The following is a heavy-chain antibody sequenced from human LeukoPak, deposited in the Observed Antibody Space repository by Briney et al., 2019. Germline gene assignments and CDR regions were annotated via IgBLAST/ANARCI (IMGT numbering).Heavy chain of an antibody. J-gene: IGHJ3*02. CDR3: ARGFLGDAFDI. V-gene: IGHV3-53*01. CDR1: GFTVSSNY. CDR2: IYSGGST. Sequence: PGGSLRLSCAASGFTVSSNYMSWVRQAPGKGLEGVSVIYSGGSTYYADSVKGRFTISRDNAKNTLYLQMNSLRAEDTAVYYCARGFLGDAFDIWGQGTMVTVSS. D-gene: IGHD3-3*01.